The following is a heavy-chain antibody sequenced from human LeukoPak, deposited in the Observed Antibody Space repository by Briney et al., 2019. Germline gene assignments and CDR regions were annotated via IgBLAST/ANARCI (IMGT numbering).Heavy chain of an antibody. J-gene: IGHJ4*02. D-gene: IGHD3-22*01. CDR1: GGSISSSSYY. CDR3: ARLSSGSHPNFDY. CDR2: IYYSGST. Sequence: SETLSLTCTVSGGSISSSSYYWGWIRQPPGKGLEWIGSIYYSGSTFYNPSLKSRVTISVDTSKNQFSLKLRSVTAADTAVYYCARLSSGSHPNFDYWGQGTLVTVSS. V-gene: IGHV4-39*01.